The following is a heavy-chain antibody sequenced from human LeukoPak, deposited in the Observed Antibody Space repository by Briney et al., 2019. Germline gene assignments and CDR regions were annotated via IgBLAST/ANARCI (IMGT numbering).Heavy chain of an antibody. CDR2: INRSGST. V-gene: IGHV4-34*01. CDR1: GGSFSGYY. Sequence: SETLSLTCAVYGGSFSGYYWSWIRQPPGKGLERIGEINRSGSTNYNPSLKSRVTISVDTSKNQFSLKLSSVTAADTAVYYCAKDSIPLPPPTYYDILTGFDYWGQGTLVTVSS. CDR3: AKDSIPLPPPTYYDILTGFDY. J-gene: IGHJ4*02. D-gene: IGHD3-9*01.